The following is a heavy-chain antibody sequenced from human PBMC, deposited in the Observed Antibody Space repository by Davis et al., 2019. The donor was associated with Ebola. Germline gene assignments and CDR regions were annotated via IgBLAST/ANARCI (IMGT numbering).Heavy chain of an antibody. V-gene: IGHV4-4*02. CDR3: ARVDYDFWSGSKWWFDP. J-gene: IGHJ5*02. Sequence: MPSETLSLTCAVSGGSISSSNWWSWVRPPPGKGLEWIGEIYHSGSTNYNPSLKSRVTISVDTSKNQFSLKLSSVTAADTAVYYCARVDYDFWSGSKWWFDPWGQGTLVTVSS. CDR1: GGSISSSNW. D-gene: IGHD3-3*01. CDR2: IYHSGST.